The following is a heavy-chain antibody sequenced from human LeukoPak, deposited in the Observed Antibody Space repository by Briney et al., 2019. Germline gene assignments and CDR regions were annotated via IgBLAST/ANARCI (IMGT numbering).Heavy chain of an antibody. J-gene: IGHJ6*02. Sequence: PSETLSLTCTVSGRSISSYYWSWIRQPARKGLEWIGRIYTSGSTNYNPSLKSRVTMSVDTSKNQSSLKLSSVTAADTAVYYCAVPAAIAGIYYYGMDVWGQGTTVTVSS. CDR3: AVPAAIAGIYYYGMDV. D-gene: IGHD2-2*02. CDR1: GRSISSYY. CDR2: IYTSGST. V-gene: IGHV4-4*07.